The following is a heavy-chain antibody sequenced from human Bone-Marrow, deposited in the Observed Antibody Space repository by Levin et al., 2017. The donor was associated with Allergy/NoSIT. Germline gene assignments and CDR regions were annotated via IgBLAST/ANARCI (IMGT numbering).Heavy chain of an antibody. Sequence: RPSETLSLTCAASGFTFSSYGMHWVRQAPGKGLEWVAVISYDGSNKYYADSVKGRFTISRDNSKNTLYLQMNSLRAEDTAVYYCAKDYCSGGSCYPDLWGQGTLVTVSS. CDR3: AKDYCSGGSCYPDL. CDR2: ISYDGSNK. V-gene: IGHV3-30*18. D-gene: IGHD2-15*01. CDR1: GFTFSSYG. J-gene: IGHJ5*02.